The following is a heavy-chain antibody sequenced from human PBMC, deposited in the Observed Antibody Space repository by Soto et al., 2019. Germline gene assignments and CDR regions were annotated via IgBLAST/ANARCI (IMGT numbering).Heavy chain of an antibody. V-gene: IGHV5-51*01. CDR3: ARNSFYDYVWGSYRSPHYLSYYGMDA. D-gene: IGHD3-16*02. CDR1: GYSFTSYW. J-gene: IGHJ6*02. CDR2: IYPGDSDT. Sequence: PGESLKISCKGSGYSFTSYWIGWVRQMPGKGLEWMGIIYPGDSDTRYSPSFQGQVTISADKSISTAYLQWSSLKASDTAMYYCARNSFYDYVWGSYRSPHYLSYYGMDAWGQGTT.